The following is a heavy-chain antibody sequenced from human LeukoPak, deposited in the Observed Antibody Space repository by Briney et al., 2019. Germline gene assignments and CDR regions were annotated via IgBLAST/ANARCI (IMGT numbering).Heavy chain of an antibody. J-gene: IGHJ4*02. D-gene: IGHD3-16*01. Sequence: SVKVSCKASEGTFSSYAISWVRQAPGQGLEWMGRIIPIFGTANYAQKFQGRVTITTDESTITPYMELSSLRSEDTAVYYCATLGGYRISYYFDYWGQGTLVTVSS. CDR3: ATLGGYRISYYFDY. CDR2: IIPIFGTA. CDR1: EGTFSSYA. V-gene: IGHV1-69*05.